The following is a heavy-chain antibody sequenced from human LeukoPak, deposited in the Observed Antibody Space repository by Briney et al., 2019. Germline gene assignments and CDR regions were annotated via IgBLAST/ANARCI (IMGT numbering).Heavy chain of an antibody. Sequence: ASVKVSCKASGYTFTSYYMHWVRQAPGQGLEWMGIMNPSGGSTSYAQKFQGRVTMTRDTSTSTVYMELSSLRSEDTAVYYCARMVNRWELGQQNFDYWGQGTLVTVST. CDR2: MNPSGGST. V-gene: IGHV1-46*01. D-gene: IGHD1-26*01. CDR1: GYTFTSYY. CDR3: ARMVNRWELGQQNFDY. J-gene: IGHJ4*02.